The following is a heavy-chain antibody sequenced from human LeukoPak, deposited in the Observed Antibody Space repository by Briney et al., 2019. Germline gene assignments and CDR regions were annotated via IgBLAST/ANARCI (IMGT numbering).Heavy chain of an antibody. CDR1: GFTFSSYS. CDR3: ARGYQLLSRVSDY. V-gene: IGHV3-21*01. D-gene: IGHD2-2*01. J-gene: IGHJ4*02. CDR2: ISGSSSYI. Sequence: GGSLRLSCAASGFTFSSYSMNWVRQAPGKGLEWVSSISGSSSYIYYADSVKGRFTISRDNAKNSLYLQMNSLRAEDTAVYYCARGYQLLSRVSDYWGQGTLVTVSS.